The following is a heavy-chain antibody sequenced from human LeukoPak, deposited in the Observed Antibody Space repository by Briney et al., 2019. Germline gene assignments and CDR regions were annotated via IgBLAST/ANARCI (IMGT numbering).Heavy chain of an antibody. CDR1: GFTFSNYA. Sequence: PGGSLRLSCAASGFTFSNYAMHWVRQAPGKGLEWVAVISHDGGNTYYADSVKGRFTISRDNSKNTLYLQLNSLRAEDTAVYYCARDSTYYYGSGSSGPHYFDYWGQGTLVTVSS. V-gene: IGHV3-30*04. CDR2: ISHDGGNT. CDR3: ARDSTYYYGSGSSGPHYFDY. J-gene: IGHJ4*02. D-gene: IGHD3-10*01.